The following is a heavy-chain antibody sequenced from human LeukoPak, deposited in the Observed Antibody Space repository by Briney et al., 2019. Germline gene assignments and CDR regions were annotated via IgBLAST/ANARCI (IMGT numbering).Heavy chain of an antibody. Sequence: KPGGSLRLSCVGSGFIFSNAWMSWVRQAPGKGLEWVGRIKIETDGGTTDYAAPVKGRFTISRDDSKNTLYLQMNSLKTEDTAVYYCTTPQLWLRGALGYWGQGTLVTVTS. J-gene: IGHJ4*02. CDR2: IKIETDGGTT. V-gene: IGHV3-15*01. CDR1: GFIFSNAW. CDR3: TTPQLWLRGALGY. D-gene: IGHD5-18*01.